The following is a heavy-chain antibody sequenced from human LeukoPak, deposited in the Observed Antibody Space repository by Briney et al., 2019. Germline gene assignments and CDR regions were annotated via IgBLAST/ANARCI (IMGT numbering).Heavy chain of an antibody. V-gene: IGHV3-33*03. J-gene: IGHJ3*02. Sequence: GTSLRLSCAASGISFSSHGMHWVRQAPGKGLEWVADIWYDGSNIYYADSVKGRFTISRDNGKKSLYLQMNSLRAEDTAIYYCATYYYDSSAQRGDDAFDIWGQGTMVTVCS. CDR3: ATYYYDSSAQRGDDAFDI. D-gene: IGHD3-22*01. CDR1: GISFSSHG. CDR2: IWYDGSNI.